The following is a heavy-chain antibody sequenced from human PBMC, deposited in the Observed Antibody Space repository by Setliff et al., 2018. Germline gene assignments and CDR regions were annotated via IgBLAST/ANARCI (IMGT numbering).Heavy chain of an antibody. D-gene: IGHD6-25*01. CDR3: VRDSGNSGMTDY. CDR2: NRRSSTI. J-gene: IGHJ4*02. CDR1: GFTLSDHY. Sequence: PGGSLRLSCAASGFTLSDHYIDWIRQAPGKGLEWVGRITNKVNHYVNRRSSTIFYADSVKGRFTISRDNAKHSLYLQMNGLRAGDTAVYSCVRDSGNSGMTDYRGPGTPVTVSS. V-gene: IGHV3-11*04.